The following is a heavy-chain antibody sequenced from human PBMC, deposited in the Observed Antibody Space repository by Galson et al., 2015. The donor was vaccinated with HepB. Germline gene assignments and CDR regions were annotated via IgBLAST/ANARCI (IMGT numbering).Heavy chain of an antibody. J-gene: IGHJ6*02. D-gene: IGHD3-10*01. CDR3: ARGPLSGDTMVRGVITKEYYYYYGMDV. V-gene: IGHV3-74*01. CDR1: GFTFSSYW. Sequence: SLRLSCAASGFTFSSYWMHWVRQAPGKGLVWVSRINSDGSSTSYADSVKGRFTISRDNAKNTLYLQMNSLRAEDTAVYYCARGPLSGDTMVRGVITKEYYYYYGMDVWGQGTTVTVSS. CDR2: INSDGSST.